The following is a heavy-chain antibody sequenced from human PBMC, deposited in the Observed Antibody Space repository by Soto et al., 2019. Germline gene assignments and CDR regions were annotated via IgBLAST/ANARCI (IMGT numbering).Heavy chain of an antibody. Sequence: PGGSLRLSCAASGFTFSSYAVSWVRQAPGRGLEWVSAISGSGGSTYYADSVKGRFTISRDNSKNTLYLQMNSLRAEDTAVYYCAKDLVTYYYGSGSTFDYWGQGTLVTVSS. D-gene: IGHD3-10*01. CDR2: ISGSGGST. CDR1: GFTFSSYA. J-gene: IGHJ4*02. CDR3: AKDLVTYYYGSGSTFDY. V-gene: IGHV3-23*01.